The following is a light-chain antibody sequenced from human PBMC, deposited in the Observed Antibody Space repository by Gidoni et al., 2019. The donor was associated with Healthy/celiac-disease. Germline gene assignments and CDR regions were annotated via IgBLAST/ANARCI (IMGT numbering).Light chain of an antibody. CDR2: QDS. CDR3: QAWDSSIFVV. Sequence: SYELTQPPSVSVSPEQTASITCSGDKLGDKYACWYQQKPGQSPVLVIYQDSKRPSGIPERFSGSNSGNTATLTISGTQAMDEADYYCQAWDSSIFVVFGGGTKLTVL. J-gene: IGLJ2*01. CDR1: KLGDKY. V-gene: IGLV3-1*01.